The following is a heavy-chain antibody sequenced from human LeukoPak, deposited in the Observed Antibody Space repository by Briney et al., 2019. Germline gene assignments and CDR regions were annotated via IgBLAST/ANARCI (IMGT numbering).Heavy chain of an antibody. V-gene: IGHV4-34*01. CDR3: ARVGFSSSWFSPPPDY. CDR2: INHSGST. Sequence: KPSEILSLTCAVYGGSFSGYYWSWIRQPPGKGLEWIGEINHSGSTNYNPSLKSRVTISVDTSKNQFSLKLSSVTAADTAVYYCARVGFSSSWFSPPPDYWGQGTLVTVSS. J-gene: IGHJ4*02. CDR1: GGSFSGYY. D-gene: IGHD6-13*01.